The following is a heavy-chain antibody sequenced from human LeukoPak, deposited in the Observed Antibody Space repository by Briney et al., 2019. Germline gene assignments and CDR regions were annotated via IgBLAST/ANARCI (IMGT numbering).Heavy chain of an antibody. D-gene: IGHD6-6*01. V-gene: IGHV4-34*01. Sequence: SETLSLTCAVYGGSFSGYYWSWIRQPPGKGLEWIGEINHSGSTNYNPSLKSRVTISVDTSKNQFSLKLSSVTAADTAPYYCARGYSSSHYYFDYWGQGTLVTVSS. CDR1: GGSFSGYY. J-gene: IGHJ4*02. CDR2: INHSGST. CDR3: ARGYSSSHYYFDY.